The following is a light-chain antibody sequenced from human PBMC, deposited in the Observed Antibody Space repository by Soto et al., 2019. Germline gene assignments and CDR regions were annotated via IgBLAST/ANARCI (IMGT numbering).Light chain of an antibody. CDR3: QQYGSSPYT. Sequence: EIVLTQSPGTLSLSPGERATLSCRASQSVSSSYLAWYQQKPGQAPRLLIYGASSRATGIPDRFSGSGSGTAFTLTITRLEPEDFAMYYCQQYGSSPYTFGQGPKLEIK. CDR2: GAS. V-gene: IGKV3-20*01. CDR1: QSVSSSY. J-gene: IGKJ2*01.